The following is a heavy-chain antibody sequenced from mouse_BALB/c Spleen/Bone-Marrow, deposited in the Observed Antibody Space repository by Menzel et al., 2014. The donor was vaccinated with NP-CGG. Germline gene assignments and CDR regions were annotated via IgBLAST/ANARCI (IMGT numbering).Heavy chain of an antibody. CDR2: IIPNSGYS. D-gene: IGHD1-1*01. CDR3: TIRYYAMDY. J-gene: IGHJ4*01. Sequence: QVQLQQSGAELARPGASVKMSCQASGYTFTRYTMHWEKKRPGQGLEWIGYIIPNSGYSNYNQKFKDKATLTADKSSSTAYMQLSSLTSEDSAVYDCTIRYYAMDYWGQGTSVTVSS. V-gene: IGHV1-4*01. CDR1: GYTFTRYT.